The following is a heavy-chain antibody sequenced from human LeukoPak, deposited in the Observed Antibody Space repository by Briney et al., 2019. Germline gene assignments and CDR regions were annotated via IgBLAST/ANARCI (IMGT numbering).Heavy chain of an antibody. CDR1: GGSMSSSNYY. CDR2: IYDSEST. V-gene: IGHV4-39*01. J-gene: IGHJ4*02. D-gene: IGHD4-17*01. CDR3: ARQSIMTTVVFDY. Sequence: SETLSLTCTVSGGSMSSSNYYWGWIRQPPGKGLEWIGSIYDSESTYYNPSLKSRVTISVDTSKRQFSLKLSSVTATDTAVYYCARQSIMTTVVFDYWGQGTLVTVSS.